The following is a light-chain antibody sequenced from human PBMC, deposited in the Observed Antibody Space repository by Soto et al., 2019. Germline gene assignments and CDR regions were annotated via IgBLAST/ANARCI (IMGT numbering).Light chain of an antibody. CDR3: QQYGSSVT. V-gene: IGKV3-20*01. J-gene: IGKJ5*01. CDR2: GAS. Sequence: ENVLTQSPGTLSLSPWERATLSCRASQNVSSSYLAWYQQSPGQAPRILMYGASSRATGIPDRFSGSGSGTDFTLTISRLEPEDFVVYYCQQYGSSVTFGQGTRLEIK. CDR1: QNVSSSY.